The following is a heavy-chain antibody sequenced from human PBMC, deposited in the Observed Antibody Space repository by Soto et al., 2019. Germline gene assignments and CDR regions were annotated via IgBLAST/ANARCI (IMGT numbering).Heavy chain of an antibody. CDR3: ARVGGHSSRYYYGDWYFDL. V-gene: IGHV1-69*01. J-gene: IGHJ2*01. D-gene: IGHD3-22*01. CDR2: IIPIFGTA. CDR1: GGTFSSYA. Sequence: QVKLVQSGAEVKKPGSSVKVSCKASGGTFSSYAISWVRQAPGQGLEWMGGIIPIFGTANYAQKFQGRVTITADESTSTAYMELSSLRSEDTAVYYCARVGGHSSRYYYGDWYFDLWGRGTLVTVSS.